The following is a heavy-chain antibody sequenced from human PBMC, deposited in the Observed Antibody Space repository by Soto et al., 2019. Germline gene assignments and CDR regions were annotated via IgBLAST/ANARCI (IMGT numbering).Heavy chain of an antibody. V-gene: IGHV3-21*01. CDR1: GFTFNTYD. D-gene: IGHD2-2*01. CDR2: ITTSSAYI. CDR3: VGSGTALLLSPSWFDP. J-gene: IGHJ5*02. Sequence: EVQLVESGGGLVKPGGSLRLSCAASGFTFNTYDMNWVRQAPGKGLEWVSSITTSSAYIYYADSLKGRITISRDNAKNSRFLQRNSLKAGDPVFYYLVGSGTALLLSPSWFDPGAREPWSPSPQ.